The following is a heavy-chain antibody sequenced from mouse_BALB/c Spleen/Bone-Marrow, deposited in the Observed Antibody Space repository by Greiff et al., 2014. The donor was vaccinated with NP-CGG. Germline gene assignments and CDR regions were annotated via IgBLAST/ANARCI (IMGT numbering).Heavy chain of an antibody. J-gene: IGHJ2*01. CDR1: RYTFTSYW. V-gene: IGHV1-69*02. CDR2: IDPSDSET. D-gene: IGHD2-5*01. Sequence: QVQLQQSGAELVKPGAPVKLSCKASRYTFTSYWMHWVKQRPGRGLEWIGRIDPSDSETHYNQNFKDKATLTVDKSSSTAYMQRSSLTSEDSAVYYCAYSKYESYLLDCWGQGTPLTVSS. CDR3: AYSKYESYLLDC.